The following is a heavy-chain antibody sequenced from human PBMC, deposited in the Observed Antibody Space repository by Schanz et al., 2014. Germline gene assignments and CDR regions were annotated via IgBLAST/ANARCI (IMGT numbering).Heavy chain of an antibody. CDR2: IKQDESER. V-gene: IGHV3-7*01. D-gene: IGHD7-27*01. J-gene: IGHJ6*02. CDR1: GFTFSTYW. Sequence: EVQLVESGGGLVQPGGSLRLSCAASGFTFSTYWMSWVRQAPGKGLEWVANIKQDESERSYVDSVKGRFTISRDNAKNSLYLQMNSLRAEDTAVYYCARDQGTGDLPILRPAYGMDVWGQGTTVTVSS. CDR3: ARDQGTGDLPILRPAYGMDV.